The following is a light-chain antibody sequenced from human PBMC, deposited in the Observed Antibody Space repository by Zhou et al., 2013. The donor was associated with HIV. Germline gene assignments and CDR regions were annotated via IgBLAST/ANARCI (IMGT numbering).Light chain of an antibody. CDR1: QSITRN. CDR2: GAS. CDR3: QQRSNPNT. Sequence: EIVLTQSPGTLSVSPGDRATLFCRASQSITRNVAWYQHKPGQAPRLLIYGASTRATGIPARFSGSGSGTDFTLSISSLEPEDFAVYYCQQRSNPNTFGQGTRLE. V-gene: IGKV3-11*01. J-gene: IGKJ5*01.